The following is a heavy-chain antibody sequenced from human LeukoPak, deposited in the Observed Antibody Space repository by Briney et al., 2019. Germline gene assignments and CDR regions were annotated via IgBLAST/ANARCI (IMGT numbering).Heavy chain of an antibody. Sequence: GGSLRLSCAASGVTFSSYSMNWVRQAPGKGLEWVSSISSSSSYIYYADSVKGRFTISRDNAKNSLYLQMNSLRAEDTAVYYCARARGYSYGYVYWGQGTLVTVSS. J-gene: IGHJ4*02. CDR2: ISSSSSYI. CDR3: ARARGYSYGYVY. CDR1: GVTFSSYS. V-gene: IGHV3-21*01. D-gene: IGHD5-18*01.